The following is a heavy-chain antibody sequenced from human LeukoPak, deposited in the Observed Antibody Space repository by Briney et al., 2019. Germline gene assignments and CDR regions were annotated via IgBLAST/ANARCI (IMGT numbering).Heavy chain of an antibody. CDR2: ISGSGGST. Sequence: PGGSLRLSCAASGFTFSSYAMSWVRQAPGKGLEWVSAISGSGGSTYYADSVKGRFTISRDNSKNTLYLQMNSLRAEDTAVYYCAKGGYYDSSGYFAYFDYWGQGTLVTVSS. J-gene: IGHJ4*02. D-gene: IGHD3-22*01. CDR3: AKGGYYDSSGYFAYFDY. CDR1: GFTFSSYA. V-gene: IGHV3-23*01.